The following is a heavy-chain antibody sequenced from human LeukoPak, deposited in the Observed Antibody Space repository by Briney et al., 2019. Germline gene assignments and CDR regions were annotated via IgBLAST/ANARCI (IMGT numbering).Heavy chain of an antibody. V-gene: IGHV4-34*01. D-gene: IGHD3-22*01. CDR2: INHSGST. J-gene: IGHJ5*02. CDR3: ASDSSGYPNWFDP. CDR1: GGSFSGYY. Sequence: SETLSLTCAVYGGSFSGYYWSWIRQPPGKGLEWIGEINHSGSTNYNPSLKSRVTISVDTSKNQFSLKLSSVTAADTAVYYCASDSSGYPNWFDPWGRGTLVTVSS.